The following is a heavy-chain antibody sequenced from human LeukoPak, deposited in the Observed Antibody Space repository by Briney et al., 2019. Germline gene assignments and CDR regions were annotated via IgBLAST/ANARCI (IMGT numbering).Heavy chain of an antibody. J-gene: IGHJ4*02. V-gene: IGHV3-23*01. D-gene: IGHD3-10*01. CDR3: ARKSASGNYPLDY. Sequence: GGSLRLSCAASGFTFSSYGMSWVRQAPGKGLEWVSSISGSGGNVYYADSVKGRFTISRDNAKNTVLQMSSLRAEDTALYYCARKSASGNYPLDYWGQGTLVTVSS. CDR1: GFTFSSYG. CDR2: ISGSGGNV.